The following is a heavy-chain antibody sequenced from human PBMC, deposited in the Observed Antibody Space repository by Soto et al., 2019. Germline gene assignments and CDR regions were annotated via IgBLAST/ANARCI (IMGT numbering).Heavy chain of an antibody. CDR2: ISIVSDNI. V-gene: IGHV3-48*02. CDR3: SRLPKGSLVTA. Sequence: GGSVRLSCVASGFRFSDHTMTRVRQSPGKGMQLIAYISIVSDNIYYAEYVRGRFTVSRDNAKNALFLQMNSLRDDDTATYYCSRLPKGSLVTAGGQGARVTVSS. D-gene: IGHD2-21*02. J-gene: IGHJ4*02. CDR1: GFRFSDHT.